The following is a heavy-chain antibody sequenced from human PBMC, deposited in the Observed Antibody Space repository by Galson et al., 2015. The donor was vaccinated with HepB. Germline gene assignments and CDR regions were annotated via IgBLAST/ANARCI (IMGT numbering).Heavy chain of an antibody. Sequence: SVKVSCKASGYTFTSYYMHWVRQAPGQGLEWMGIINPSGGSTSYAQKFQGRVTMTRDTSTSTVYMELSSLRSEDTAVYYCARVGVGATIAFDIWGQGTMVTVSS. CDR1: GYTFTSYY. V-gene: IGHV1-46*03. J-gene: IGHJ3*02. CDR2: INPSGGST. D-gene: IGHD1-26*01. CDR3: ARVGVGATIAFDI.